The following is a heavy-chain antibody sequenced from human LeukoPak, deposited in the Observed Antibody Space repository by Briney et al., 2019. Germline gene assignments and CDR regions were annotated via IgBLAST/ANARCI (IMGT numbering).Heavy chain of an antibody. CDR1: GGSLSSSSYY. CDR2: MYYSGNT. Sequence: SETLSLTCTVSGGSLSSSSYYWGWIRQPPGKGLEWIGSMYYSGNTYYNPSLKSRVTISVDTSKNQFSLKVSSVTAADTAVYYCARRSMAGAGSFDYWGQGTLVTVSS. V-gene: IGHV4-39*01. CDR3: ARRSMAGAGSFDY. J-gene: IGHJ4*02. D-gene: IGHD6-13*01.